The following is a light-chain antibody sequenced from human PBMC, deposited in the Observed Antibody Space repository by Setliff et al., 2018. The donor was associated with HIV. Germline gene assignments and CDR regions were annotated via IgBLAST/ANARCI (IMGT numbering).Light chain of an antibody. CDR1: NSSIGSNT. CDR3: AAWDDRLTIYV. Sequence: QSVLTQPPSASATPGQRATISCSGSNSSIGSNTVNWYQQLPGTAPKLLIYSNNQRPSGVPDRFSGSKSGTSASLAISGLQSEDEADYYCAAWDDRLTIYVFGTGTKVTV. J-gene: IGLJ1*01. V-gene: IGLV1-44*01. CDR2: SNN.